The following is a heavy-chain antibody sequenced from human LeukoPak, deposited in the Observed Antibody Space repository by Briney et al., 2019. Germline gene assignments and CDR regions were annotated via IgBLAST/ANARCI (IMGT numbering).Heavy chain of an antibody. V-gene: IGHV4-39*07. J-gene: IGHJ5*02. D-gene: IGHD2-2*01. Sequence: SETLSLTCTVSGGSISSSTYYWGWIRQPPGKGLEWIGSIYYSGSTYYNPSLKSRVTISVDTSKNQFSLKLSSVTAADTAVYYCARAWGDIVVVPAATDNWFDPWGQGTLVTVSS. CDR2: IYYSGST. CDR1: GGSISSSTYY. CDR3: ARAWGDIVVVPAATDNWFDP.